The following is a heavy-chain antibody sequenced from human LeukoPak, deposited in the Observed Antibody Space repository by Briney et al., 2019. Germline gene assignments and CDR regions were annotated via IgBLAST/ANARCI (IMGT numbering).Heavy chain of an antibody. Sequence: SGRSLRLSCAASGFTFDDYAMHWVRQAPGKGLEWVSGISWNSGSIGYADSVKGRFTISRDNAKNSLYLQMNSLRAEDTAFFFFQAEDGIRYFDWSFGYWGQGTLVTVSS. D-gene: IGHD3-9*01. CDR3: QAEDGIRYFDWSFGY. J-gene: IGHJ4*02. CDR1: GFTFDDYA. V-gene: IGHV3-9*01. CDR2: ISWNSGSI.